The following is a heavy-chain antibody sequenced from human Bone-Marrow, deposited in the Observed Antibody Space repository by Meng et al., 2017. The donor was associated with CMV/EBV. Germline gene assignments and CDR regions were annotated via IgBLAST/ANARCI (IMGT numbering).Heavy chain of an antibody. J-gene: IGHJ6*02. Sequence: GESLKISCAASGFTFSSYGMHWVRQAPGKGLEWVAFIRYDGSNKYYADSVKGRFTISRDNSKNTLYLQMNSLRAEDTAVYYCARTRIEVEPDGRKIKYYNYGMDVWGQGTTVTVS. V-gene: IGHV3-30*02. D-gene: IGHD2-2*01. CDR1: GFTFSSYG. CDR2: IRYDGSNK. CDR3: ARTRIEVEPDGRKIKYYNYGMDV.